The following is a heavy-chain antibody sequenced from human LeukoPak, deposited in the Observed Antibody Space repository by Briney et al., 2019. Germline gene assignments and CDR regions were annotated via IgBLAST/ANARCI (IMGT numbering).Heavy chain of an antibody. D-gene: IGHD1-26*01. J-gene: IGHJ3*02. CDR2: INPNSGGT. Sequence: ASVKVSCKAPGYTFTSYDINWVRQATGQGLEWMGWINPNSGGTNYAQKFQGRVTMTRDTSISTAYMELSRLRSDDTAVYYCARSYSGDAFDIWGQGTMVTVSS. V-gene: IGHV1-2*02. CDR3: ARSYSGDAFDI. CDR1: GYTFTSYD.